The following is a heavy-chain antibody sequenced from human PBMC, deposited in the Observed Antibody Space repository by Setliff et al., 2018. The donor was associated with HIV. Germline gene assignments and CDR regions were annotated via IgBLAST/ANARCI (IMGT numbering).Heavy chain of an antibody. D-gene: IGHD3-3*01. CDR3: ARDNLYYNLYDGSPVYGMDV. J-gene: IGHJ6*02. CDR2: ISIGSGGAI. CDR1: GFTFRNYK. V-gene: IGHV3-21*01. Sequence: GGSLRLSCAASGFTFRNYKFNWVRQAPGRGLEWVSSISIGSGGAIDYADSVQGRFTISRDNSKNSLYLQMNGLRVEDTGVYYCARDNLYYNLYDGSPVYGMDVRGQGTTVTVSS.